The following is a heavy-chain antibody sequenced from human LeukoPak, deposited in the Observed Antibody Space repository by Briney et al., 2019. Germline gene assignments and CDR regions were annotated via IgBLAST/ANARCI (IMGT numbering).Heavy chain of an antibody. CDR2: IHHSGTT. CDR3: ATYRLGAATFDY. CDR1: GFTFSYYT. J-gene: IGHJ4*02. V-gene: IGHV4-39*01. Sequence: GSLRLSCAASGFTFSYYTMHWVRQPPGKGLEWIGSIHHSGTTYYNPSLKSRVTISVDTSKNQFSLKLSSVTAADTAVYYCATYRLGAATFDYWGQGTLVTVSS. D-gene: IGHD6-13*01.